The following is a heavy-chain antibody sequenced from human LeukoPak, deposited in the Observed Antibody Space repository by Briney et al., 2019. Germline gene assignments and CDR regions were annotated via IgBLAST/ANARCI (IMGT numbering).Heavy chain of an antibody. D-gene: IGHD3-22*01. Sequence: QPGGSLRLSCAASGFTFSSYEMNWVRQAPGKGLEWVSYISSSGSTIYYADSVKGRFTISRDNAKNSLYLQMNSLRAEDTAVFYCASSGYYFGYESYFAYWGQGTLVTVSS. CDR3: ASSGYYFGYESYFAY. J-gene: IGHJ4*02. CDR1: GFTFSSYE. V-gene: IGHV3-48*03. CDR2: ISSSGSTI.